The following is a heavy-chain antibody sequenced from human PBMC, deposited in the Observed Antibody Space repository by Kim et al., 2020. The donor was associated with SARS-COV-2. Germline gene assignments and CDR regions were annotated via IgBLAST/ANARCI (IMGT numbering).Heavy chain of an antibody. J-gene: IGHJ3*02. V-gene: IGHV3-23*01. CDR2: ISGSGGST. CDR1: GFTFSSYA. Sequence: GGSLRLSCAASGFTFSSYAMSWVRQAPGKGLEWVSAISGSGGSTYYADSVKGRFTISRDNSKNTLYLQMNSLRAEDTAVYYCARVHDGGSYYYDAFDIWGQGKMVTVSS. CDR3: ARVHDGGSYYYDAFDI. D-gene: IGHD1-26*01.